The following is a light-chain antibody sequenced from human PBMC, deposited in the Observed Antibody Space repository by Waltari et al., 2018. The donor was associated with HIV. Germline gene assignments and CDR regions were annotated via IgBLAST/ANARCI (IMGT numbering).Light chain of an antibody. Sequence: SYVLPQRPYASVAPGQTARVKRGGNHLGGQSVHRYQVKPGQAPVPAVYDDSDRPSGVAERFSGSNSWNTATLTISRVEAEDEADYDCQGWDTGGDHPGWVFGGGTKLTVL. V-gene: IGLV3-21*02. CDR1: HLGGQS. J-gene: IGLJ3*02. CDR2: DDS. CDR3: QGWDTGGDHPGWV.